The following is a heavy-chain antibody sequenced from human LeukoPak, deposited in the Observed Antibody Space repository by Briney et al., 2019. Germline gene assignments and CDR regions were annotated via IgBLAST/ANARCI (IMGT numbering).Heavy chain of an antibody. CDR3: ARVGGGRMVRVLINGIDV. D-gene: IGHD3-10*01. CDR2: INHSGST. CDR1: GGSFSGDF. V-gene: IGHV4-34*01. Sequence: SETLSLNCVVYGGSFSGDFWSWIRQPPGKGLEWIGEINHSGSTNYNASLKSRVIISVDTSKNQFSLKLRSVTAADTGVYFCARVGGGRMVRVLINGIDVWGQGTTVTVSS. J-gene: IGHJ6*02.